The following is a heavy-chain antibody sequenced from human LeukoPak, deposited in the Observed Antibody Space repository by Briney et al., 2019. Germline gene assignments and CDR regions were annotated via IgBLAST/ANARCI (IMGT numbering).Heavy chain of an antibody. CDR3: ARDHNYAFDY. CDR1: GFTFRDYS. V-gene: IGHV3-48*04. Sequence: GGSLRLSCAASGFTFRDYSMNWVRQAPGKGLEWISYIGISSGNTKYADSVKGRFTISGDNAKNSLYLQMNSLRVEDTAVYYCARDHNYAFDYWGQGTLVTVSS. D-gene: IGHD1-1*01. J-gene: IGHJ4*02. CDR2: IGISSGNT.